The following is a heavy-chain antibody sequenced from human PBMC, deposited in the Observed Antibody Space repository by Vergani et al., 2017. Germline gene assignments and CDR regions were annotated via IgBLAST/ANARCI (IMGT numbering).Heavy chain of an antibody. D-gene: IGHD4-17*01. V-gene: IGHV4-59*12. CDR3: ARAFHDYGDYEAQDY. J-gene: IGHJ4*02. CDR2: IYYSGST. CDR1: GGSISSYY. Sequence: QVQLQESGPGLVKPSETLSLTCTVSGGSISSYYWSWIRQPPGKGLEWIGYIYYSGSTNYNPSLKSRVTISVDTSKNQFSLKLSAVNAADTAVYYCARAFHDYGDYEAQDYWGQGTLVTVSS.